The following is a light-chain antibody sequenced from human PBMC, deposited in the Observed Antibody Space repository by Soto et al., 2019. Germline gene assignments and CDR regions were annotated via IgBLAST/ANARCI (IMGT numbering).Light chain of an antibody. J-gene: IGLJ2*01. CDR1: SRHSNYA. Sequence: QSVLTQSPPASASPGASVKLTCTLASRHSNYAIAWHQQQPEKGPRFLLKLNSDGSHSKGDGIPDRFSGSSSGAERYLTISSLQSEDEGDYYCQTWGTGVVVFGGGTKVTVL. CDR2: LNSDGSH. CDR3: QTWGTGVVV. V-gene: IGLV4-69*01.